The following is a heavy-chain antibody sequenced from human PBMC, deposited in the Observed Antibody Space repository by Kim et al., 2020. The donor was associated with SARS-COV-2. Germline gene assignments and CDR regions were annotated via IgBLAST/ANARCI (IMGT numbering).Heavy chain of an antibody. Sequence: SETLSLTCAVYGGSFSGYYWSWIRQPPGKGLEWIGEINHSGSTNYNPSLKSRVTISVDTSKNQFPLKLSSVTAADTAASYCSRNYHDNDGFDYWGQGT. D-gene: IGHD3-22*01. CDR3: SRNYHDNDGFDY. J-gene: IGHJ4*02. CDR2: INHSGST. CDR1: GGSFSGYY. V-gene: IGHV4-34*01.